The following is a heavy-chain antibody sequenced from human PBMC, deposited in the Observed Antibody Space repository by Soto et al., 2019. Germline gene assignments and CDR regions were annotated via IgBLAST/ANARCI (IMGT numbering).Heavy chain of an antibody. V-gene: IGHV3-7*01. D-gene: IGHD3-3*01. J-gene: IGHJ6*02. CDR1: GFTFSSYW. Sequence: GGSLRLSCAASGFTFSSYWMSWVRQAPGKGLEWVANIKQDGSEKYYVDSVKGRFTISRDNAKNSLYLQMNSLRAEDTAVYYCAREGFLEWLSPYGMDVWGQGTTVTISS. CDR3: AREGFLEWLSPYGMDV. CDR2: IKQDGSEK.